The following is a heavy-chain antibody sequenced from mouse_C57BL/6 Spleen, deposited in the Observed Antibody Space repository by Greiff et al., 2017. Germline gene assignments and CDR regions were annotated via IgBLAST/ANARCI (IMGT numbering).Heavy chain of an antibody. V-gene: IGHV5-17*01. CDR1: GFTFSDYG. J-gene: IGHJ3*01. CDR3: ARENYDYDVAWFAY. D-gene: IGHD2-4*01. CDR2: ISSGSSTI. Sequence: EVKLQESGGGLVKPGGSLKLSCAASGFTFSDYGMHWVRQAPEKGLEWVAYISSGSSTIYYADTVKGRFTISRDNAKNTLFLQMTSLRSEDTAMYYCARENYDYDVAWFAYWGQGTLVTVSA.